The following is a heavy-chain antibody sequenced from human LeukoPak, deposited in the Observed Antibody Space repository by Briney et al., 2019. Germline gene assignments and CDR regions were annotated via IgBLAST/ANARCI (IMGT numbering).Heavy chain of an antibody. J-gene: IGHJ4*02. D-gene: IGHD1-7*01. Sequence: SGPTLVNPTQTLTLTCTFSGFSLSTSGVGVGWIRQPPGKALECLALIYWDDDKRYSPSLKSRLTITKDTSKNQVVLTMTNMDPVDTATYYCAHRPSPLTGTTDYFDYWGQGTLVTVSS. V-gene: IGHV2-5*02. CDR3: AHRPSPLTGTTDYFDY. CDR1: GFSLSTSGVG. CDR2: IYWDDDK.